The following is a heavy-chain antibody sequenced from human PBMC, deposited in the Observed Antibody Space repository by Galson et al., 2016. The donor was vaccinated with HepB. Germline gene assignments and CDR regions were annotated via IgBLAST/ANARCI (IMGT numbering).Heavy chain of an antibody. CDR3: ARSDYYYMDV. CDR1: GGSISSGGYY. Sequence: TLSLTCTVSGGSISSGGYYWTWIRQHPGKGLEWIGYMYYTGSTYYNPSLTSRVAISVDTSKNQFSLNLSSVTAADTAVYYCARSDYYYMDVWGKGTTVTASS. V-gene: IGHV4-31*03. CDR2: MYYTGST. J-gene: IGHJ6*03.